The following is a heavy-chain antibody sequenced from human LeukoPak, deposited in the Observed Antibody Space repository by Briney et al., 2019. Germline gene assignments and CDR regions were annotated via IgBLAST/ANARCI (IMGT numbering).Heavy chain of an antibody. V-gene: IGHV3-23*01. J-gene: IGHJ4*02. Sequence: GGSLRLSCAASGFTFSSFAMSWVRQAPGKGLEWVSGMSDSGVGSYYADSVKGRLTISRDNSKNTLYLQMNSLRAEDTTVYYCAKASAGSSWYLGDDYWGQGTLVTVSS. CDR3: AKASAGSSWYLGDDY. CDR2: MSDSGVGS. CDR1: GFTFSSFA. D-gene: IGHD6-13*01.